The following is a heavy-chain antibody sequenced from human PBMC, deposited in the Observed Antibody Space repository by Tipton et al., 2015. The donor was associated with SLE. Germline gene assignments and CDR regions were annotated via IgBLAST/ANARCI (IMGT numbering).Heavy chain of an antibody. D-gene: IGHD4-23*01. Sequence: TLSLTCTVSGGSISSSSYYWGRIRQPPGKGLEWIGSIYYSGSTYYNPSLKSRVTISVDTSKNQFSLKLSSVTAADTAVYYCYGGKPLSGASYYYYMDVWGKGTTVTVSS. CDR3: YGGKPLSGASYYYYMDV. J-gene: IGHJ6*03. CDR2: IYYSGST. CDR1: GGSISSSSYY. V-gene: IGHV4-39*07.